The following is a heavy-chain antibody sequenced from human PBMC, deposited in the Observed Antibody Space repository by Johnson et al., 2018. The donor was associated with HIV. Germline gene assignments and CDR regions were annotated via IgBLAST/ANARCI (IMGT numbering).Heavy chain of an antibody. CDR3: ARDPLMHGSTFDI. Sequence: QVQLVESGGGLVQPGRSLRLSCAASGFTFSSYAMHWVRQAPGKGLEWVAVISYDGSDKYYADSVKGRFTISRDNSKNTLYLQMDSLRAEDTAVYYCARDPLMHGSTFDIWGPGTMVTVSS. J-gene: IGHJ3*02. CDR2: ISYDGSDK. CDR1: GFTFSSYA. V-gene: IGHV3-30*04. D-gene: IGHD1-26*01.